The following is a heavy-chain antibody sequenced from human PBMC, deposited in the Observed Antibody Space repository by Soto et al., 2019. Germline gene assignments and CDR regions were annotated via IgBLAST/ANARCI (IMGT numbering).Heavy chain of an antibody. CDR3: ARDHHDILTGYYSGYYYYGMDV. CDR2: INPNSGGT. Sequence: ASVNVSCKASGYTFTGCHIHWVRRAPGQGLECMGWINPNSGGTNYAQKFQGRVTMTRDTSISTAYMEPSRLRSDDTAVYYCARDHHDILTGYYSGYYYYGMDVWGQGTTVTV. V-gene: IGHV1-2*02. J-gene: IGHJ6*02. CDR1: GYTFTGCH. D-gene: IGHD3-9*01.